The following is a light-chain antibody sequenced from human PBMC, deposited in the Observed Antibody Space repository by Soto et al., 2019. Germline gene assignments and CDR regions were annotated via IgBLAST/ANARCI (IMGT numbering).Light chain of an antibody. CDR3: QLADSSGTPV. Sequence: SYELTQPPSVSVSPGQTARITCSGDALPKHYAYWYQQKPGQAPVLLIYKDIERPSGIPERFSGSSSGTTTVTSTISGVQADDEADYYCQLADSSGTPVFGGGTQLTVL. V-gene: IGLV3-25*02. J-gene: IGLJ2*01. CDR1: ALPKHY. CDR2: KDI.